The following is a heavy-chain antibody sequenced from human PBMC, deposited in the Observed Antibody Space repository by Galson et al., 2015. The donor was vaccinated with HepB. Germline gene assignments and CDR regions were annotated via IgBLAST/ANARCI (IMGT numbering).Heavy chain of an antibody. V-gene: IGHV1-69*13. CDR2: IIPIFGTA. D-gene: IGHD2-2*01. CDR3: ARGGIVVVPAAIPHYYMDV. CDR1: GGTFSSYA. J-gene: IGHJ6*03. Sequence: SVKVSCKASGGTFSSYAISWVRQAPGQGLEWMGGIIPIFGTANYAQKFQGRVTITADESTSTAYMELSSLRSEDTAVYYCARGGIVVVPAAIPHYYMDVWGKGTTVTVSS.